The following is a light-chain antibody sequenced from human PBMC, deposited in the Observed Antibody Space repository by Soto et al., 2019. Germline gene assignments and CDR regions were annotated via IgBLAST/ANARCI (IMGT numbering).Light chain of an antibody. Sequence: QLVLTQPPSVSGAPGQRVTISCSGSRSNIGTGYDVHWYQQLPGKAPKLLIYANTNRPSGVPDRFSGSQSGASASLAITGLQADDEADYYCQSYDSSLSGSVFGTGTKLTVL. CDR2: ANT. V-gene: IGLV1-40*01. CDR3: QSYDSSLSGSV. CDR1: RSNIGTGYD. J-gene: IGLJ1*01.